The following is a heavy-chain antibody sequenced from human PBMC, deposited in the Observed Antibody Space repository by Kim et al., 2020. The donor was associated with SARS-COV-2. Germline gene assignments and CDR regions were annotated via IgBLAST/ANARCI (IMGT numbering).Heavy chain of an antibody. V-gene: IGHV4-34*01. Sequence: YNPSLKSRVTISVDTSKNQFSLKLSSVTAADTAVYYCATILGYSSRGGDYWGQGTLVTVSS. J-gene: IGHJ4*02. CDR3: ATILGYSSRGGDY. D-gene: IGHD6-13*01.